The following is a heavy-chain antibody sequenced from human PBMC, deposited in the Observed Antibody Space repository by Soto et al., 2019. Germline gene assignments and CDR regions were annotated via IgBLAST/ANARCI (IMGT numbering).Heavy chain of an antibody. CDR3: ARGRFGPPPSNWFDP. CDR2: IYYSGST. CDR1: GGSISSYY. D-gene: IGHD3-10*01. J-gene: IGHJ5*02. V-gene: IGHV4-59*01. Sequence: SETLSLTCTVSGGSISSYYWSWIRQPPGKGLEWIGYIYYSGSTNYNPSLKSRVTISVDTSKNQFSLKLSSVTAADTAVYYCARGRFGPPPSNWFDPWGQGTLVTVPS.